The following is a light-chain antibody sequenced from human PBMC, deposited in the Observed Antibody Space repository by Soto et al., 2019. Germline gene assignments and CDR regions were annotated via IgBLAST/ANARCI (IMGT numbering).Light chain of an antibody. CDR2: GES. Sequence: EIVLTQSPATLSVSPGERATLSCRARQSVSSNLACYQQKPGQAPRLLIYGESTRATGIPAMFSGSGSGTESTLTVSSLQSEDFAVYYCQQYNTWPTWTFVPGTKVEIK. J-gene: IGKJ1*01. CDR3: QQYNTWPTWT. V-gene: IGKV3-15*01. CDR1: QSVSSN.